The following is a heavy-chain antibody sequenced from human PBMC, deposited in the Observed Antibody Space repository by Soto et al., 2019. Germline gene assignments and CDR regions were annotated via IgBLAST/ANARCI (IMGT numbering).Heavy chain of an antibody. CDR1: GFTFSSYG. V-gene: IGHV3-30*18. CDR2: ISYDGSNK. J-gene: IGHJ6*02. Sequence: QVQLVESGGGVVQPGRSLRLSCAASGFTFSSYGMHWVRQAPGKGLEWVAVISYDGSNKYYADSVKGRFTISRDNSKNTXSLQMNSLRAEDTAVYYCAKDIAAAKLIYYYYGMDVWGQGTTVTVSS. CDR3: AKDIAAAKLIYYYYGMDV. D-gene: IGHD6-13*01.